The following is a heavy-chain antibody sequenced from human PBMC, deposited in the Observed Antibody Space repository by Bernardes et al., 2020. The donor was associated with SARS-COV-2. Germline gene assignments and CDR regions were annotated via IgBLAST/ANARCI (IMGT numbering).Heavy chain of an antibody. D-gene: IGHD1-1*01. Sequence: ASVKVSCKVSGYILTDLSIHWVRQARGKGLEWVGAFDPGDRETIYAQNFQGRVTFTADTSTDTAYMELSGLRPEDTAVYYCATDSQGVGTMWGLDYWGQGTPVTASS. CDR3: ATDSQGVGTMWGLDY. J-gene: IGHJ4*02. CDR2: FDPGDRET. CDR1: GYILTDLS. V-gene: IGHV1-24*01.